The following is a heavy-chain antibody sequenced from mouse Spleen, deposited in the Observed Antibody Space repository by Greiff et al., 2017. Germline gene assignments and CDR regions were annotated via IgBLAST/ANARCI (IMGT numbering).Heavy chain of an antibody. Sequence: VQLQQSGAELVRPGASVTLSCKASGYTFTDYEMHWVKQTPVHGLEWIGAIDPETGGTAYNQKFKGKAILTADKSSSTAYMELRSLTSEDSAVYYCTSQRTFAYWGQGTLVTVSA. CDR2: IDPETGGT. V-gene: IGHV1-15*01. CDR3: TSQRTFAY. J-gene: IGHJ3*01. CDR1: GYTFTDYE.